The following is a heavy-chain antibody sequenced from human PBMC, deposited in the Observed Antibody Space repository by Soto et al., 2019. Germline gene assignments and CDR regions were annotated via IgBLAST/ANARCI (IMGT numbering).Heavy chain of an antibody. V-gene: IGHV3-7*01. CDR1: GFSFTSYW. CDR3: ASEDFYRFDY. CDR2: IKEDGSAK. J-gene: IGHJ4*02. Sequence: EVQLVESGGGLVQPGASLRVSCAASGFSFTSYWMSWVRQAPGKGLEWVANIKEDGSAKYYLDSVKGRFTISRDNAKNSLYLQMSSLRAEDTAVYYCASEDFYRFDYWGQGNLVTVSS.